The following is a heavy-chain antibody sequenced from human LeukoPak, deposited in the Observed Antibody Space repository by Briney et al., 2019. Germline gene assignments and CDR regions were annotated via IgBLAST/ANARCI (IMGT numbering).Heavy chain of an antibody. CDR2: IWYDGSKK. CDR3: TRDRDDDSSGSIDDAFDI. Sequence: GRSLRLSCAASGFTFSRYDMHWVRQAPGKGLEWVAVIWYDGSKKYCADSVKGRITISRDNTKNTEDLQMNSLRAEDTAVYYCTRDRDDDSSGSIDDAFDIWGQGTMVTVSS. V-gene: IGHV3-33*01. J-gene: IGHJ3*02. D-gene: IGHD3-22*01. CDR1: GFTFSRYD.